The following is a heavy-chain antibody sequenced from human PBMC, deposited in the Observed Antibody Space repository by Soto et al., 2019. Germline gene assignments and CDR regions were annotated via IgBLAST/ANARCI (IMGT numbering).Heavy chain of an antibody. V-gene: IGHV4-31*03. CDR2: IYYSGST. CDR3: ARLKQLVRVDY. D-gene: IGHD6-13*01. CDR1: GGSISSGGYY. Sequence: SETLSLTCTVSGGSISSGGYYWSWIRQHPGKGLEWIGYIYYSGSTYYNPSLKSRVTISVDTSKNQFSLKLSSVTAADTAVYYCARLKQLVRVDYWGQGTLVTVSS. J-gene: IGHJ4*02.